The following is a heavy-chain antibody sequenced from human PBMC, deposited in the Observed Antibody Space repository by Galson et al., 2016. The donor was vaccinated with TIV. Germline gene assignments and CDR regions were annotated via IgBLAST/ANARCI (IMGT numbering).Heavy chain of an antibody. D-gene: IGHD1-14*01. CDR2: MNGSGGGP. J-gene: IGHJ5*02. Sequence: SLRLSCAASGFTFSSYAMSWVRQAPGKGLEWVSGMNGSGGGPYYADSVKGRFTISRDNSKNTLYLQMNSLRAEDTAVYYCAKGNRNLPLNWSDPWGQGTLVTVSS. CDR1: GFTFSSYA. CDR3: AKGNRNLPLNWSDP. V-gene: IGHV3-23*01.